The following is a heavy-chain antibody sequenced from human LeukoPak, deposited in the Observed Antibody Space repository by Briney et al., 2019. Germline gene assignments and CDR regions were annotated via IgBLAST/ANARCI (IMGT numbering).Heavy chain of an antibody. V-gene: IGHV3-23*01. D-gene: IGHD2-2*01. CDR1: GFIFSNYA. CDR3: ALRGDIVVVPAAMGAFDI. Sequence: GGSLRLSCAASGFIFSNYAMNWVRQAPGKGLEWVSFISDSGVSTYHADSVKGRFTISRDNSKNTLYLQMNSLRAEDTAVYYCALRGDIVVVPAAMGAFDIWGQGTMVTVSS. CDR2: ISDSGVST. J-gene: IGHJ3*02.